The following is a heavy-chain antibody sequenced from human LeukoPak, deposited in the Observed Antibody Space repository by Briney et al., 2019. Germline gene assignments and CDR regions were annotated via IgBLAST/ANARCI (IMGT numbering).Heavy chain of an antibody. CDR1: GFTFSSYA. CDR3: AKAGPVFTTMIVVVTLFYYYYYMDV. CDR2: ISSNGGST. D-gene: IGHD3-22*01. J-gene: IGHJ6*03. Sequence: GGSLRLSCAASGFTFSSYAMHWVRQAPGKGLEYVSAISSNGGSTYYANSVKGRFTISRDNSKNTLYLQMNSLRAEDTAVYYCAKAGPVFTTMIVVVTLFYYYYYMDVWGKGTTVTVSS. V-gene: IGHV3-64*01.